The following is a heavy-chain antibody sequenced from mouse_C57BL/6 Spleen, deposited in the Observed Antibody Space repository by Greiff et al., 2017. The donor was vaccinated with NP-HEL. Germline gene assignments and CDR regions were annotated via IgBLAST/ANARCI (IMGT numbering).Heavy chain of an antibody. Sequence: EVQGVESGGGLVKPGGSLKLSCAASGFTFSDYGMHWVRQAPEKGLEWVAYISSGSSTIYYADTVKGRFTISRDNAKNTLFLQMTSLRSEDTAMYYCARRGVTTHYYAMDYWGQRTSVTVSS. CDR3: ARRGVTTHYYAMDY. V-gene: IGHV5-17*01. CDR1: GFTFSDYG. CDR2: ISSGSSTI. D-gene: IGHD2-2*01. J-gene: IGHJ4*01.